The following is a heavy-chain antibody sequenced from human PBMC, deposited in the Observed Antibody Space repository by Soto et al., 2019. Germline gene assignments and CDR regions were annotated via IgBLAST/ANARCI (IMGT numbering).Heavy chain of an antibody. J-gene: IGHJ6*02. V-gene: IGHV4-34*01. Sequence: PSETLSLTCAVYGGSFSGYYWSWIRQPPGKGLEWIGEINHSGSTNYNPSLKSRVTISVDTSKNQFSLKLSSVTAADTAVYYCASRRLLWFGELSYYYGMDVWGQGTTVTVS. CDR1: GGSFSGYY. CDR3: ASRRLLWFGELSYYYGMDV. CDR2: INHSGST. D-gene: IGHD3-10*01.